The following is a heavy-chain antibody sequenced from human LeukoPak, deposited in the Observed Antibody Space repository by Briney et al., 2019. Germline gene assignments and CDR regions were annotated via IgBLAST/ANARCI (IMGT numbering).Heavy chain of an antibody. CDR1: GGTFSNYY. J-gene: IGHJ4*01. CDR2: INESGSI. V-gene: IGHV4-34*01. CDR3: ARGRRRGNHDVIVVTTFDS. D-gene: IGHD3-22*01. Sequence: SETLSLTCAVSGGTFSNYYWSWIRQPPGKGLEWIGEINESGSINYNPSLIGRVTMSLDTSEKNFSLTLSSLSAADAAVYFCARGRRRGNHDVIVVTTFDSWGHGTLVTVSS.